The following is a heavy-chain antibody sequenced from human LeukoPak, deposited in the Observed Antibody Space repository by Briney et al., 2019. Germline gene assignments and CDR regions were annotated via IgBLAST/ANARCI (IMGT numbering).Heavy chain of an antibody. J-gene: IGHJ4*02. D-gene: IGHD5-18*01. CDR2: IKSDDSST. CDR1: VFTFRSYC. Sequence: PGGSLRLSCASSVFTFRSYCMHWVPQVPGRGWVWVSHIKSDDSSTSYADSVKGRFTISRDNAKNTLYLQMNSLRAEDTAVYYCARDRGYGFDYWGQGTLVTVSS. CDR3: ARDRGYGFDY. V-gene: IGHV3-74*01.